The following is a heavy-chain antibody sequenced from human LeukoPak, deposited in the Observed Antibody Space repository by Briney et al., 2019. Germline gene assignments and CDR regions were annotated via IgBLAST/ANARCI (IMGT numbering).Heavy chain of an antibody. Sequence: GGSPRLSCATSGFTFTTYNMNWVRQAPGKGLEWVSFISGSSSTIYYADSVKGRFTVSRDNAKKSLYLQMDSLRAEDTAVYYCVPLCGGSCYRFDYWGQGTLVTVSS. CDR1: GFTFTTYN. V-gene: IGHV3-48*04. D-gene: IGHD2-15*01. CDR3: VPLCGGSCYRFDY. CDR2: ISGSSSTI. J-gene: IGHJ4*02.